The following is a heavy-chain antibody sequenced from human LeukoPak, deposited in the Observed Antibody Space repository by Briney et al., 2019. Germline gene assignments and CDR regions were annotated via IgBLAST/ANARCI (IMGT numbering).Heavy chain of an antibody. V-gene: IGHV1-2*02. CDR2: ISPDSGGT. J-gene: IGHJ4*02. Sequence: ASVKVSCKASGYTFTGYYMHWVRQAPGQGLEWMGWISPDSGGTKYAQRFQGRVTMTSDTSISTAYMELSRLKSEDTAVYYCARRDGSGYYYEYWGQGTLVTVSS. D-gene: IGHD3-22*01. CDR3: ARRDGSGYYYEY. CDR1: GYTFTGYY.